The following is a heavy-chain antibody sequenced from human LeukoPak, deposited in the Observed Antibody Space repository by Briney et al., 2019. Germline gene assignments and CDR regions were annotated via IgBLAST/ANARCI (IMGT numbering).Heavy chain of an antibody. J-gene: IGHJ4*02. CDR1: GGSFSGYY. Sequence: PSETLSLTCAVYGGSFSGYYWSWIRQPPGKGLEWIGEINHSGSTNYNPSLKSRVTISVDTSKNQSSLKLSSVTAADTAVYYCARGPGKYCSGGSCYSAVKVRYYFDHWGQGTLVTVSS. D-gene: IGHD2-15*01. CDR3: ARGPGKYCSGGSCYSAVKVRYYFDH. V-gene: IGHV4-34*01. CDR2: INHSGST.